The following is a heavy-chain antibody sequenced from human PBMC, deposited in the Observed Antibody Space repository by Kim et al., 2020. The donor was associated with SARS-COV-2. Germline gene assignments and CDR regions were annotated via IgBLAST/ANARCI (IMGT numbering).Heavy chain of an antibody. CDR3: ARDHRLVLGAFDI. J-gene: IGHJ3*02. V-gene: IGHV1-2*02. Sequence: YAQKFQGRVTRTRDTSISTAYMELSRLRSDDTAVYYCARDHRLVLGAFDIWGQGTMVTVSS. D-gene: IGHD1-26*01.